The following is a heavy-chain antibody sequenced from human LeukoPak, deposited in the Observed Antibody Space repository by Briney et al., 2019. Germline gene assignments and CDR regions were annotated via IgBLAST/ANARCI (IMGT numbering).Heavy chain of an antibody. CDR1: GFTFNNYG. CDR2: IWYDGSNK. J-gene: IGHJ4*02. Sequence: PGGSLRLSCAASGFTFNNYGMHWVRQAPGKGLEWVAVIWYDGSNKYYADSVKGRFTISRDNSKNTLYLQMNSLRAEDTAVYYCARDAVYSSSWQYYWGQGTLVTVSS. D-gene: IGHD6-13*01. CDR3: ARDAVYSSSWQYY. V-gene: IGHV3-33*01.